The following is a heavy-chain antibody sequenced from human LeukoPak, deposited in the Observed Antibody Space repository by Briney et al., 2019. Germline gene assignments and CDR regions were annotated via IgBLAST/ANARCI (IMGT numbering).Heavy chain of an antibody. CDR2: INHSGST. J-gene: IGHJ6*02. D-gene: IGHD2-2*01. Sequence: PSETLSLTCAVYGGSFSGYYWSSIRQPPGKGLEWIGEINHSGSTNYNPSLKSRVTISVDTSKNQFSLKLSSVTAADTAVYYCASGLGYCSSTSCYARYYYYGMDVWGQGTTVTVSS. CDR3: ASGLGYCSSTSCYARYYYYGMDV. CDR1: GGSFSGYY. V-gene: IGHV4-34*01.